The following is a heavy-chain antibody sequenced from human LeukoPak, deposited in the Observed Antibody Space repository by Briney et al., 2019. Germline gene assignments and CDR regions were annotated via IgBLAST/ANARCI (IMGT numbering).Heavy chain of an antibody. V-gene: IGHV4-39*01. J-gene: IGHJ4*02. Sequence: PSETLSLTCTVSGGSISSSTYYWGWIRQPPGKGLEWIGNIYYRGSAYYNPSLKSRVTISVDTSKNQFSLKPNSVTAADTAVYYCARLNGDYGSSRFDYWGQGTLVTVSS. CDR2: IYYRGSA. CDR3: ARLNGDYGSSRFDY. D-gene: IGHD4-17*01. CDR1: GGSISSSTYY.